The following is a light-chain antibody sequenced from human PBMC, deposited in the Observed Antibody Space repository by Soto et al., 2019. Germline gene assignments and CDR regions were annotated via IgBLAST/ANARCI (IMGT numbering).Light chain of an antibody. CDR3: CSYAGTYTFVA. CDR1: SSDVGGYNF. Sequence: QSALTQPRSVSGSPGQSVTISCTGTSSDVGGYNFVSWYQHHPGKAPKLIIFDVSKWPSGVPHRFSGSKSGNTASLTISGLQDEDEAEYYCCSYAGTYTFVACGGGTKLTVL. J-gene: IGLJ2*01. V-gene: IGLV2-11*01. CDR2: DVS.